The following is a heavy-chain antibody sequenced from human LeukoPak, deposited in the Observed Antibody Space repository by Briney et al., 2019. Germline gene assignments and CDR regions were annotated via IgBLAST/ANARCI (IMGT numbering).Heavy chain of an antibody. CDR1: GFTFSSYA. CDR3: ARDRSSYEYYFDD. D-gene: IGHD5-12*01. J-gene: IGHJ4*02. CDR2: ISYDGSDT. Sequence: GRSLRPSCAASGFTFSSYAMHWVRQAPGKGLEWVAVISYDGSDTYYADSVKGRFTISRDNSKNTLYLQMNSQRAEDTAVYYCARDRSSYEYYFDDWGQGTLVTVS. V-gene: IGHV3-30-3*01.